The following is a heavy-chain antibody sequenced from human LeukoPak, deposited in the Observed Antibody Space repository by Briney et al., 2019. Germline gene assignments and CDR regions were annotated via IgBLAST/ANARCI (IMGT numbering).Heavy chain of an antibody. CDR2: ISWNSGSI. Sequence: GRSLRLSCAASGFTFDDYVMHWVRQAPGKGLEWVSGISWNSGSIGYADSVKGRFTISRDNAKNSLYLQMNSLRAEDTAVYYCARDLWRYSYGPSFDYWGQGTLVTVSS. CDR1: GFTFDDYV. V-gene: IGHV3-9*01. CDR3: ARDLWRYSYGPSFDY. D-gene: IGHD5-18*01. J-gene: IGHJ4*02.